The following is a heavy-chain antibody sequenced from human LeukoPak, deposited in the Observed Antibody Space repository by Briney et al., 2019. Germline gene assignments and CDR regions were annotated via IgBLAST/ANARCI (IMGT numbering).Heavy chain of an antibody. CDR3: PLDAFDI. CDR1: GFTFSTYA. J-gene: IGHJ3*02. V-gene: IGHV3-64*01. Sequence: GGSLRLSCAASGFTFSTYAMHWVRQAPGKGLEYVSAISSNGVNTYYANSVRGRFTISRDNSKNTVYLQMGSLRTEDMAVEALPLDAFDIWGQGTMVTVSS. CDR2: ISSNGVNT.